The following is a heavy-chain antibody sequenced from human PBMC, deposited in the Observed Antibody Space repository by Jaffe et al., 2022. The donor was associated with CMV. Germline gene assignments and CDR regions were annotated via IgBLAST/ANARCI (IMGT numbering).Heavy chain of an antibody. CDR3: ARPGSKQLVPRPTWNDAFDI. D-gene: IGHD6-13*01. J-gene: IGHJ3*02. Sequence: EVQLVESGGGLVQPGGSLRLSCAASGFTFSSYEMNWVRQAPGKGLEWVSYISSSGSTIYYADSVKGRFTISRDNAKNSLYLQMNSLRAEDTAVYYCARPGSKQLVPRPTWNDAFDIWGQGTMVTVSS. CDR2: ISSSGSTI. CDR1: GFTFSSYE. V-gene: IGHV3-48*03.